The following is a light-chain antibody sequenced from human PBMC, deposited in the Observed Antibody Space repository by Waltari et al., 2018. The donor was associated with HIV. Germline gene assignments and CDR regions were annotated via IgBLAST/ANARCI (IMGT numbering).Light chain of an antibody. V-gene: IGKV1-39*01. J-gene: IGKJ2*01. CDR1: QNVNTY. CDR3: QQNDSTPFT. Sequence: DIQMTQSPSSLSASVGDRVTITCQTSQNVNTYLNWYQQTPGNAPKLLIYGATNLQSGVATRFSGSGSVTNFTLTIDSLQPDDFVLYYCQQNDSTPFTFGPGTKL. CDR2: GAT.